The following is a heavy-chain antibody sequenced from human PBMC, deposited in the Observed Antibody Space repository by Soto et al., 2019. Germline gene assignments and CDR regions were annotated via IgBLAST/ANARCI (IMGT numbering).Heavy chain of an antibody. CDR1: GYTFTTYG. V-gene: IGHV1-18*04. J-gene: IGHJ4*01. Sequence: QVQLVQSGAEVKKPGASVKGSCKASGYTFTTYGITWVRQAPGQGLEWMGWISDYSGNTNYAQKLQGRLTVTTDTSTNTAYMDLRSLRSDDTAVYYCARVVKAGDYGDYGRYYFDYWGHGTLVTVSS. D-gene: IGHD4-17*01. CDR3: ARVVKAGDYGDYGRYYFDY. CDR2: ISDYSGNT.